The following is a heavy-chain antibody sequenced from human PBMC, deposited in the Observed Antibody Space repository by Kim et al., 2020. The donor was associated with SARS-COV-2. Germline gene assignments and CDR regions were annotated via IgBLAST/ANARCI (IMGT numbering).Heavy chain of an antibody. CDR3: VRGGSSSWTSWFNP. V-gene: IGHV1-18*01. CDR1: GYVFTSYG. CDR2: ISTFNGKT. J-gene: IGHJ5*02. D-gene: IGHD6-13*01. Sequence: ASVKVSCKASGYVFTSYGITWVRQAPGQGLEWVGWISTFNGKTKFAQKVQGRISMTTDTPTTTAYLQLRRLTSDDTAVYYCVRGGSSSWTSWFNPWGQGTLVTVSS.